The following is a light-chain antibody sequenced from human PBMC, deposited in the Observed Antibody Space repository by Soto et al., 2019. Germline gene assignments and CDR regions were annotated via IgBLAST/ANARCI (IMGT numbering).Light chain of an antibody. Sequence: QSALTQPPSVSGSPGQSVTISCTGTSSDVGSYNRVAWYQQPPGTAPKLMIYEVTNRPSGVPDRLSGSKSGNTASLTISGLQAEDEADYYCNSYTSNNTYVFGTGTKVTVL. V-gene: IGLV2-18*02. CDR1: SSDVGSYNR. J-gene: IGLJ1*01. CDR3: NSYTSNNTYV. CDR2: EVT.